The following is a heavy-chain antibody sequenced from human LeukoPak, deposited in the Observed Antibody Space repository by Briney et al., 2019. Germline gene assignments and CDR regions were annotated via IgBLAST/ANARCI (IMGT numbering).Heavy chain of an antibody. Sequence: GGSLRLSCAASGFTVSNNYMSWVRQAPGKGLEWVSVLYSGGSTYYADSVKGRFTISSDNSKNTLYLQMNSLRAEDTAVYYCASLGDYGSFDYWGQGTLVTVSS. CDR1: GFTVSNNY. V-gene: IGHV3-66*02. CDR3: ASLGDYGSFDY. J-gene: IGHJ4*02. D-gene: IGHD4-17*01. CDR2: LYSGGST.